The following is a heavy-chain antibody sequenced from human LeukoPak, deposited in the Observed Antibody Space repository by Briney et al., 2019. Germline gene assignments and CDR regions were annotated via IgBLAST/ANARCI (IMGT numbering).Heavy chain of an antibody. CDR1: GYTFTGYY. V-gene: IGHV1-2*02. CDR3: ARAYDTAPADY. J-gene: IGHJ4*02. Sequence: ASVKVSCKASGYTFTGYYMHWVRQAPGQGLEWMGWINPNSGGTNYAQKFQGRVTMTTDTSTSTAYMELRSLRSDDTAVYYCARAYDTAPADYWGQGTLVTVSS. CDR2: INPNSGGT. D-gene: IGHD3-22*01.